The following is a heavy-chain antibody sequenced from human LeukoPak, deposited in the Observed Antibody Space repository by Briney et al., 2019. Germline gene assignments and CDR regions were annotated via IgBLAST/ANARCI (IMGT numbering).Heavy chain of an antibody. CDR1: GGAFSSST. J-gene: IGHJ4*02. D-gene: IGHD2/OR15-2a*01. Sequence: ASVKVSCKASGGAFSSSTTTWVRQARGHGLEWMGGIIPLFGTTNYAQKFRGRVTITADAPTSTAYMDLSSLTSDDTAVYFCAIGHGNNAPIDSWGQGTLVTVSS. V-gene: IGHV1-69*13. CDR3: AIGHGNNAPIDS. CDR2: IIPLFGTT.